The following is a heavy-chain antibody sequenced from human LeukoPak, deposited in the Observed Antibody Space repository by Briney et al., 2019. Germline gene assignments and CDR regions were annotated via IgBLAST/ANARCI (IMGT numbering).Heavy chain of an antibody. D-gene: IGHD2-15*01. CDR3: AREDCSGGSCYLNWFDP. CDR1: GYTFTNYG. CDR2: ISAYNGNT. Sequence: ASVTVSCKASGYTFTNYGISWVRQAPGQGLEWMGWISAYNGNTNYAQKLQGRVTMTTDTSTSTAYMELRSLRSDDTAVYYCAREDCSGGSCYLNWFDPWGQGTLVTVSS. J-gene: IGHJ5*02. V-gene: IGHV1-18*01.